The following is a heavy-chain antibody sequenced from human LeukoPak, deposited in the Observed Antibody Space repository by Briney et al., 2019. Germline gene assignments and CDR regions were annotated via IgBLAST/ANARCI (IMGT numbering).Heavy chain of an antibody. CDR1: GFTFDDYA. CDR2: ISWNSGSI. V-gene: IGHV3-9*01. J-gene: IGHJ5*02. CDR3: AKEVWVGHCGGDRRRWFDP. Sequence: GRSLRLSCAASGFTFDDYAMHWVRQAPGKGLEWVSGISWNSGSIGHADSVKGRFTISRDNAKNSLYLQMNSLRAEDTALYYCAKEVWVGHCGGDRRRWFDPWGQGTLVTVSS. D-gene: IGHD2-21*02.